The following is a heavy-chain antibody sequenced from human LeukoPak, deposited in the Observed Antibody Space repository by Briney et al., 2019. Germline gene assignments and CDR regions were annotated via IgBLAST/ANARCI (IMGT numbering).Heavy chain of an antibody. V-gene: IGHV3-7*01. CDR2: IKQDGSEK. CDR1: GFTFSGYW. J-gene: IGHJ4*02. D-gene: IGHD4-23*01. CDR3: ARDFSGADYGGNGGNYHY. Sequence: PGGSLRLSCAASGFTFSGYWMTWVRQAPGKGLEWVANIKQDGSEKYYVESVKGRFTISRDNAKNSLYLQMNSLRAEDTVVYYCARDFSGADYGGNGGNYHYWGQGTLVTVSS.